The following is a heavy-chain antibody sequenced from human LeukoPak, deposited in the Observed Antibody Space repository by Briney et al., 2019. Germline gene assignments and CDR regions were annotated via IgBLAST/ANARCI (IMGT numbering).Heavy chain of an antibody. CDR1: GGTFSSYA. D-gene: IGHD6-19*01. V-gene: IGHV1-69*13. Sequence: SVKVSCEASGGTFSSYAISWVRQAPGQGLEWMGGFIPIFGTANYAQKFQGRVTITADESTSTAYMELSSLRSEDTAVYYCARAGIAVAGVLYYWGQGTLVTVSS. CDR2: FIPIFGTA. J-gene: IGHJ4*02. CDR3: ARAGIAVAGVLYY.